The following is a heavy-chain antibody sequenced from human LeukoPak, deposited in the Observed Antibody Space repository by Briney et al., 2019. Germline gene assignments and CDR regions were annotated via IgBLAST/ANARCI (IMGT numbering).Heavy chain of an antibody. CDR2: IYHSGST. Sequence: SETLSLTCTVSGGSISSGGYYWSWIRQPPGKGLEWIGYIYHSGSTYYNPSLKSRVTISVDGSKNQFSLKLNSVTAADTAVYYCARSGIVGGTWGQGTLVTVSS. CDR3: ARSGIVGGT. D-gene: IGHD1-26*01. CDR1: GGSISSGGYY. J-gene: IGHJ4*02. V-gene: IGHV4-30-2*01.